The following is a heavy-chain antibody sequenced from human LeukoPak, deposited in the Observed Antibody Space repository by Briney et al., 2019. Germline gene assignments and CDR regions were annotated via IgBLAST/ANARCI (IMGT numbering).Heavy chain of an antibody. CDR2: TNPSGGST. CDR3: ARDEQFAYDAFDI. Sequence: ASVKVSCKASGYTFASYYMHWVRQAPGQGLEWMGITNPSGGSTSYAQKFQGRVTMTRDTSTSTVYMELSSLRSEDTAVYYCARDEQFAYDAFDIWGQGTMVTVSS. D-gene: IGHD6-6*01. CDR1: GYTFASYY. J-gene: IGHJ3*02. V-gene: IGHV1-46*01.